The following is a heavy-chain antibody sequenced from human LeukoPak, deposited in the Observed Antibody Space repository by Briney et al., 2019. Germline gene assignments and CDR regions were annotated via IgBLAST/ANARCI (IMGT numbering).Heavy chain of an antibody. J-gene: IGHJ4*02. CDR2: ISNSGSYT. D-gene: IGHD6-19*01. V-gene: IGHV3-11*03. CDR1: GFTFSDEY. Sequence: GGALRLSCAASGFTFSDEYMSWIRQAPGKGLEWVSYISNSGSYTNYADSVKGRFTISGDNAKNSLYLQMNSLRAEDTAVYYCARSRGAGPGAYFDYWAREPLSPSPQ. CDR3: ARSRGAGPGAYFDY.